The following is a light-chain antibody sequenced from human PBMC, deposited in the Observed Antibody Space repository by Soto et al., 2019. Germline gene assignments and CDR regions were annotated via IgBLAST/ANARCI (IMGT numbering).Light chain of an antibody. Sequence: QSALTQPASVSGSPGQSITISCTGTSSDVGGYNYVSWYQQHPGKAPKLMIYGVTYRPSGVSNRFSGSKSGNTASLTISGLQAEDEGDYYCSSYTTSSTLSVVFGGGTKLTVL. V-gene: IGLV2-14*01. CDR1: SSDVGGYNY. CDR2: GVT. CDR3: SSYTTSSTLSVV. J-gene: IGLJ2*01.